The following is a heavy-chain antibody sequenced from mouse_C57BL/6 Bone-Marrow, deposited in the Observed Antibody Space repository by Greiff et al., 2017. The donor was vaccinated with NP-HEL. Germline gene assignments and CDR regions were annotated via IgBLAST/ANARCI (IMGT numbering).Heavy chain of an antibody. V-gene: IGHV5-9-1*02. CDR1: GFTFSSYA. CDR3: TRDRRVTTGFAY. CDR2: ISSGGDYI. D-gene: IGHD2-2*01. J-gene: IGHJ3*01. Sequence: EVQLVESGEGLVKPGGSLKLSCAASGFTFSSYAMSWVRQTPEKRLEWVAYISSGGDYIYYVDTVKGRFTISRDNARNTLYLQMSSLKSEDTAMYYCTRDRRVTTGFAYWGQGTLVTVSA.